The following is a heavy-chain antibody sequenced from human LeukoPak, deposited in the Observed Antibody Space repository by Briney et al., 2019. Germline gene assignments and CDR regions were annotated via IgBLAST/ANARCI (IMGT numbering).Heavy chain of an antibody. CDR1: GFTFSSYA. Sequence: GRSLRLSCAASGFTFSSYAMHWVRQAPGKGLEWVAVISYDGSNKYYADSVKGRFTISGDNSKNTLYLQMNSLRAEDTAVYYCARDGAPIAAAAPLDYYYYYGMDVWGQGTTVTVSS. D-gene: IGHD6-13*01. V-gene: IGHV3-30-3*01. CDR2: ISYDGSNK. CDR3: ARDGAPIAAAAPLDYYYYYGMDV. J-gene: IGHJ6*02.